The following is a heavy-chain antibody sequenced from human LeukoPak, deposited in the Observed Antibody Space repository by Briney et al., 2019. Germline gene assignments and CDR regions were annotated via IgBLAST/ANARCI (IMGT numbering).Heavy chain of an antibody. V-gene: IGHV3-23*01. CDR2: ISGSGGST. D-gene: IGHD4-17*01. Sequence: PGGSLRLSCAASGFTFSSYAMSWVRQAPGKGLEWVSAISGSGGSTYYADSVKGRFTISRDNSKNTLYLQMNSLRAEDTAVYYRAKDCTVTTDWYFDLWGRGTLVTVSS. CDR3: AKDCTVTTDWYFDL. CDR1: GFTFSSYA. J-gene: IGHJ2*01.